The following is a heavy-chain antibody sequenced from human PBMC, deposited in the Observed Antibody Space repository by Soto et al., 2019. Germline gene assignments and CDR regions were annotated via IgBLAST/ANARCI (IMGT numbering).Heavy chain of an antibody. CDR3: AAVADYYGSGSYYNPPTDY. Sequence: VKVSCQASGFTFTSSAVQWVRQARGQRLEWIGWIVVGSGNTNYAQKFQERVTITRDMSTSTAYMELSSLRSEDTAVYYCAAVADYYGSGSYYNPPTDYWGQGTLVTVSS. D-gene: IGHD3-10*01. CDR1: GFTFTSSA. CDR2: IVVGSGNT. J-gene: IGHJ4*02. V-gene: IGHV1-58*01.